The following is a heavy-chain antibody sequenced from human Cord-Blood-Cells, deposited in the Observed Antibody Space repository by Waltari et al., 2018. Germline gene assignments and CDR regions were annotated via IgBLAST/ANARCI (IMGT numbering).Heavy chain of an antibody. CDR3: ARARYCSGGSCYNWFDP. V-gene: IGHV4-59*01. D-gene: IGHD2-15*01. CDR2: IYYSGST. CDR1: GGSISSYY. J-gene: IGHJ5*02. Sequence: QVQLQESGPGLVKPSETLSLTCTVSGGSISSYYWSWIQQPPGKGLEWIGYIYYSGSTNYNPSLKSRVTISVDTSKNQFSLKLSSVTAADTAVYYCARARYCSGGSCYNWFDPWGQGTLVTVSS.